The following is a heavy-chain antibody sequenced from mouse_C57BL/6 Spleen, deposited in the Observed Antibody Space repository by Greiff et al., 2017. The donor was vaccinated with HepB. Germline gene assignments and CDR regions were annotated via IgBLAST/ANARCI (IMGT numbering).Heavy chain of an antibody. CDR2: IDPSDSYT. CDR3: ARRMGFDY. J-gene: IGHJ2*01. CDR1: GYTFTSYW. V-gene: IGHV1-59*01. Sequence: QVQLKHPGAELVRPGTSVKLSCKASGYTFTSYWMHWVKQRPGQGLEWIGVIDPSDSYTNYNQKFKGKATLTVDTSSSTAYMQLSSLTSEDSAVYYCARRMGFDYWGQGTTLTVSS.